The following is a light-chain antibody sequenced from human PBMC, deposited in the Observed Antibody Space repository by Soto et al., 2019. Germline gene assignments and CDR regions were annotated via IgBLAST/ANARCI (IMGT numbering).Light chain of an antibody. CDR2: GAA. Sequence: DIQLTQSPSFLSASVGDRLTITCRASQGVSTYLAWYQQKPGNAPEVLIYGAATLQSGVPSRFSGSGSGTEFTLTISSLQPEDFATYYCQQLYLYPLTFGPGTKVDIK. CDR1: QGVSTY. V-gene: IGKV1-9*01. J-gene: IGKJ3*01. CDR3: QQLYLYPLT.